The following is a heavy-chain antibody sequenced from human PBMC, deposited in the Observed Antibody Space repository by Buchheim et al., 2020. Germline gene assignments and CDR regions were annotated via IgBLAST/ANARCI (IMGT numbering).Heavy chain of an antibody. CDR2: FDPEDGET. CDR3: ATVSNYYKNYFDY. J-gene: IGHJ4*02. CDR1: GYTFAGYY. D-gene: IGHD4-11*01. Sequence: QVQLVQSGAEVKKPGASVKVSCKASGYTFAGYYMHWVRQAPGQGLEWMGGFDPEDGETIYAQKFQGRVTMTEDTSTDTAYMELSSLRSEDTAVYYCATVSNYYKNYFDYWGQGTL. V-gene: IGHV1-24*01.